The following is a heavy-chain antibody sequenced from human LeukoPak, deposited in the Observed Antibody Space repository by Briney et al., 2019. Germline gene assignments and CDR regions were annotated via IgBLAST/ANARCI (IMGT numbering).Heavy chain of an antibody. V-gene: IGHV5-51*01. CDR1: GYIFTSYW. CDR2: IYPGDSDT. CDR3: ATTNRYYDFWSGSPYYYYYYMDV. D-gene: IGHD3-3*01. Sequence: GESLKISCEGSGYIFTSYWIGWVRQMPGKGLEWMGIIYPGDSDTRYSPSFQGQVTISADKSISTAYLQWSSLKASDTAMYYCATTNRYYDFWSGSPYYYYYYMDVWGKGTTVTVSS. J-gene: IGHJ6*03.